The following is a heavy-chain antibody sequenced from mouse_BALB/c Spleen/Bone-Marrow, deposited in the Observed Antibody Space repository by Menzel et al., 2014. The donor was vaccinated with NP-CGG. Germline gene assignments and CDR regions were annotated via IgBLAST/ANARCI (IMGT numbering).Heavy chain of an antibody. Sequence: EVQGVESGGGSVQPGGSLRLSCATSGFTFTDYYMSWVRQPPGKALEWLGFIRNNANGYTTEYSASVKGRFTISRDNSQRILYLQMNTLRAEDSATYYCARDENVGIYWYFDVWGAGTTVIVSS. CDR1: GFTFTDYY. J-gene: IGHJ1*01. V-gene: IGHV7-3*02. CDR2: IRNNANGYTT. CDR3: ARDENVGIYWYFDV.